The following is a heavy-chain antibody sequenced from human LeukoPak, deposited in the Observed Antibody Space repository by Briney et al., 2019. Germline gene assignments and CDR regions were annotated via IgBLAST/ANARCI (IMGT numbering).Heavy chain of an antibody. Sequence: GGSLRLSCAASGFTFDEHAMHWVRHAPGKGLEWVSAISRKSGSIVYADSVKGRFTISRDNAKNFVYLQMNSLRAEDTAFYYCGRASGYCSSTSCPPDHWGQGTLVTGAS. CDR1: GFTFDEHA. V-gene: IGHV3-9*01. D-gene: IGHD2-2*01. CDR3: GRASGYCSSTSCPPDH. J-gene: IGHJ4*02. CDR2: ISRKSGSI.